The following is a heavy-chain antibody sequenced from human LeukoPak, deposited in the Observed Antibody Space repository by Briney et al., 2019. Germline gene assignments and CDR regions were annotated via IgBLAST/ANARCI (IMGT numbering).Heavy chain of an antibody. V-gene: IGHV4-34*01. CDR1: GGSFSGYY. J-gene: IGHJ5*02. D-gene: IGHD3-3*01. CDR2: INHSGST. CDR3: ARGLSRITIFGVVIIRGHWFDP. Sequence: SETLSLTCAVYGGSFSGYYWSWIRQPPGKGLEWIGEINHSGSTNYNPSLKSRVTISVDTSKNQFSLKLSSVTAADTAVYYCARGLSRITIFGVVIIRGHWFDPWGQGTLVTVSS.